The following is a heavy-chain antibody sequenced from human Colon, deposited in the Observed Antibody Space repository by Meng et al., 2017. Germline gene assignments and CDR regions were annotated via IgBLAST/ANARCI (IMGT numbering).Heavy chain of an antibody. CDR2: INQEGSEK. Sequence: GGSLRLSCVASGFTLSNYWMTWVRQTPGKGLEWLANINQEGSEKNYVDSVRGRFTISRDNAKNSLYLQVDSLRADDTGVYYCTRGGSINSRYREDWGQGTLVTVSS. V-gene: IGHV3-7*01. CDR3: TRGGSINSRYRED. J-gene: IGHJ4*02. D-gene: IGHD5-12*01. CDR1: GFTLSNYW.